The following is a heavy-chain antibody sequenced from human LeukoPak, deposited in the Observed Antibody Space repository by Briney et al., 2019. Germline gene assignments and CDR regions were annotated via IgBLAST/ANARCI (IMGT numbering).Heavy chain of an antibody. CDR2: IYYSGST. J-gene: IGHJ4*02. Sequence: PSETLSLTRTVSGGSISSSSYYWGWIRQPPGKGLEWIGSIYYSGSTYYNPSLKSRVTISVDTSKNQFSLKLSPVTAADTAVYYCARLHNPPLYLDYWGQGTLVTVSS. D-gene: IGHD1-1*01. V-gene: IGHV4-39*01. CDR1: GGSISSSSYY. CDR3: ARLHNPPLYLDY.